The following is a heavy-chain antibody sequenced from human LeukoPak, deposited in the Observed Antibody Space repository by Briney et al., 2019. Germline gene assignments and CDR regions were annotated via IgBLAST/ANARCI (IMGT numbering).Heavy chain of an antibody. J-gene: IGHJ4*02. CDR2: TYYRSKWYN. V-gene: IGHV6-1*01. CDR3: ARTSWVAATGSSFDY. D-gene: IGHD6-13*01. CDR1: GDSVTSNSAA. Sequence: SRTLSLTCAISGDSVTSNSAAWNWIRQSPSRGLEWLGRTYYRSKWYNDYAVSVKSRITINPDTSKNQFSLQLNSVTPEDTAVYYCARTSWVAATGSSFDYWGQGTLVTVSS.